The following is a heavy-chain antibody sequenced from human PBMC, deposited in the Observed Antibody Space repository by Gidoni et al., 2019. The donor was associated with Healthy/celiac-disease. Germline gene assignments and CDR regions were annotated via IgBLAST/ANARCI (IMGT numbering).Heavy chain of an antibody. Sequence: QVQLQESGPGLVTPSETLSLTCTVSGGSVSTGSYYWSWIRQPPGKGLEWIGYIYYSGSTNYNPSLKSRVTISVDTSKNQFSLKLSSVTAADTAVYYCATLDSPYSSSPRGDYWGQGTLVTVSS. CDR2: IYYSGST. V-gene: IGHV4-61*01. J-gene: IGHJ4*02. CDR1: GGSVSTGSYY. D-gene: IGHD6-6*01. CDR3: ATLDSPYSSSPRGDY.